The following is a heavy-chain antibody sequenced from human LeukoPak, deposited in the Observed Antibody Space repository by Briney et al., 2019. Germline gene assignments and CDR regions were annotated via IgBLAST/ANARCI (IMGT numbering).Heavy chain of an antibody. D-gene: IGHD2/OR15-2a*01. V-gene: IGHV3-74*01. CDR2: INSEGTTK. CDR1: GFSFNTYW. Sequence: GGSLRLSCAASGFSFNTYWMYWVRQAPGKGLVWVSRINSEGTTKNYADSVKGRFTISRDNAKNTVYLQMKNLRAEDTAVYYCVRDIREYDFWGQGALVTVSS. J-gene: IGHJ4*02. CDR3: VRDIREYDF.